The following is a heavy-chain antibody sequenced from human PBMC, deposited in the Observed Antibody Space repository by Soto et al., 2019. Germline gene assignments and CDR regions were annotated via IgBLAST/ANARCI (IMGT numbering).Heavy chain of an antibody. CDR1: GGTFSSYA. D-gene: IGHD4-17*01. J-gene: IGHJ4*02. CDR2: TIPELGTS. V-gene: IGHV1-69*10. Sequence: SVKVSCKASGGTFSSYAISWVRQAPGQGLEWMGVTIPELGTSNYAQRLQGRVTITVDKATNTAYLNLTTLTSEDTAIYYCARTSMTRIDYWGQGTLVTVSS. CDR3: ARTSMTRIDY.